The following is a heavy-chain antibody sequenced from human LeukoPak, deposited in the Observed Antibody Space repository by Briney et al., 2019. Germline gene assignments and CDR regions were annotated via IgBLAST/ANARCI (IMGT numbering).Heavy chain of an antibody. V-gene: IGHV3-48*01. D-gene: IGHD4-17*01. CDR3: ARVYGDYQNPYFDY. Sequence: GGSLRLSCAASGFTLSSYSMNWVRQAPGKGLEWVSYISSSSNTIYYADSVKGRFTISRDNSKNTLYLQMNSLRAEDTAVYYCARVYGDYQNPYFDYWGQGTLVTVSS. CDR1: GFTLSSYS. J-gene: IGHJ4*02. CDR2: ISSSSNTI.